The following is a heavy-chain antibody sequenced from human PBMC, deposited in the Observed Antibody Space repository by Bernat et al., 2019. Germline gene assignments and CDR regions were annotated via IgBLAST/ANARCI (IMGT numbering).Heavy chain of an antibody. CDR3: AREAFLALDY. J-gene: IGHJ4*02. V-gene: IGHV4-34*01. CDR1: GGSFSGYY. D-gene: IGHD3-3*02. CDR2: INHSGST. Sequence: VQLQQWGAGLLKPSETLSLTCAVYGGSFSGYYWSWIRQPPGKGLEWIGEINHSGSTNYNPSLKSRVTISVDTSKNQFSLKLSSVTAADTAVYYCAREAFLALDYWGQGTLVTVSS.